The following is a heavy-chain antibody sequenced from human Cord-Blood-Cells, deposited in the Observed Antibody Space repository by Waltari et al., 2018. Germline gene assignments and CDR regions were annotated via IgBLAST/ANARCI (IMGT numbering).Heavy chain of an antibody. V-gene: IGHV1-18*01. J-gene: IGHJ5*02. CDR2: IGTYNGKT. D-gene: IGHD2-15*01. Sequence: QVQLVQSGAEVKKPGASVKVSCKASGYTFTSYGISWVRQAPGQGLEWMGWIGTYNGKTNYPQKLQGRGTMTTDTSTSTAYMELRSLRSDDTAVYYCARTPKGRLNWFDPWGQGTLVTVSS. CDR1: GYTFTSYG. CDR3: ARTPKGRLNWFDP.